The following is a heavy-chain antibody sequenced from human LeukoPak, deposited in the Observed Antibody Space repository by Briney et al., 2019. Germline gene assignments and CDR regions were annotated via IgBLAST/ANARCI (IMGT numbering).Heavy chain of an antibody. CDR3: ARGYSYGYGPLDY. CDR1: GYSFPSYG. CDR2: ISTDNGNT. Sequence: ASVKVSCKASGYSFPSYGINWVRQAPGQGLEWMGWISTDNGNTDYAQNLQGRVTMTTDTSTSTAYMELRSLRSDDTAVYYCARGYSYGYGPLDYWGRGTLVTVSS. V-gene: IGHV1-18*01. J-gene: IGHJ4*02. D-gene: IGHD5-18*01.